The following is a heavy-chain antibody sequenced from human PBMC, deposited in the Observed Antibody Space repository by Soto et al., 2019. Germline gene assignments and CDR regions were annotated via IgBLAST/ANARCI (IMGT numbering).Heavy chain of an antibody. CDR2: ISGSGGST. CDR1: GFTFSSYA. D-gene: IGHD3-3*01. J-gene: IGHJ6*03. CDR3: AKGSYDFVIGFDYYYYYYMDV. V-gene: IGHV3-23*01. Sequence: GGSLRLSCAASGFTFSSYAMSWVRQAPGKGLEWVSAISGSGGSTYYADSVKGRFTISRDNSKNTLYLQMNSLRAEDTAVYYCAKGSYDFVIGFDYYYYYYMDVWGKGTTVTVSS.